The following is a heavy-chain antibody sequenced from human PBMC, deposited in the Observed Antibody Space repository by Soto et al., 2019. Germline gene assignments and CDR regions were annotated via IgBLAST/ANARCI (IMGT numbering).Heavy chain of an antibody. CDR2: ISTTGRTI. J-gene: IGHJ4*02. CDR3: ARDGVVYDFSTGLPGAF. D-gene: IGHD3-3*01. CDR1: GFTFSDFY. V-gene: IGHV3-11*01. Sequence: QVHLVESGGGLVKPGGSLRLSCAASGFTFSDFYMSWVRQTPGRGLEWISYISTTGRTIYYADSVKGRFTISRDNAQDSLFLQMHSLRDEDTGLYYCARDGVVYDFSTGLPGAFWGPGTLVTVSS.